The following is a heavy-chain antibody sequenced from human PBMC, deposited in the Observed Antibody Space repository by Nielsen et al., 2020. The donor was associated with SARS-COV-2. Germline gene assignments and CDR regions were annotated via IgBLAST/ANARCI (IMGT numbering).Heavy chain of an antibody. D-gene: IGHD3-9*01. Sequence: PGKGLEWIGYIYYSGSTNYNPSLKSRVTISVDTSKNQFSLKLSSVTAADTAVYYCARLPPAGYDILTGYYISDYYFDYGGQGTLVTVSS. CDR2: IYYSGST. V-gene: IGHV4-59*13. J-gene: IGHJ4*02. CDR3: ARLPPAGYDILTGYYISDYYFDY.